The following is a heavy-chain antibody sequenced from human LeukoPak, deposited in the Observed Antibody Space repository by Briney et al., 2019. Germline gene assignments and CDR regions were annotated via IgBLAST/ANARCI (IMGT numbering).Heavy chain of an antibody. CDR2: IRSKANSYAT. V-gene: IGHV3-73*01. CDR3: TRHRAGWNYASRSYYYGMDV. J-gene: IGHJ6*02. CDR1: GFTFSGSA. D-gene: IGHD1-7*01. Sequence: GGSLRLSCAASGFTFSGSAMHWVRQASGKGREWVGRIRSKANSYATAYAASVKGRFTVSRDDSKNTAYLQMNSLKTEDTAVYYCTRHRAGWNYASRSYYYGMDVWGQGTTVTVSS.